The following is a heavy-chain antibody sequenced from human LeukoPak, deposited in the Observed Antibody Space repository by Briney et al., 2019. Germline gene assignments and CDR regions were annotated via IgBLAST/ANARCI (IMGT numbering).Heavy chain of an antibody. D-gene: IGHD3-22*01. CDR1: GYTFSAFY. CDR3: ARVFYDSSGYYRPGAFDI. V-gene: IGHV1-2*02. J-gene: IGHJ3*02. Sequence: ASVKVSCKTSGYTFSAFYMHWVRQAPGQGPEWMGWISPDSGGSEYGQKFQGRVTFTSDTSSTTIYMEVRSLKSDDTAVYYCARVFYDSSGYYRPGAFDIWGQGTMVTVSS. CDR2: ISPDSGGS.